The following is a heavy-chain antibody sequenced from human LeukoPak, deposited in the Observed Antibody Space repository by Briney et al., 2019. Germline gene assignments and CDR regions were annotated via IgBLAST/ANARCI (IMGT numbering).Heavy chain of an antibody. Sequence: SETLSLTCAVYGGSFSGYYGSWIRQPPGKGLEWIGEINHSGSTNYNPSLKSRVTISVDTSKNQFSLKLSSVTAADTAVYYCARLIAAAGYYYYYMDVWGKGTTVTVSS. CDR3: ARLIAAAGYYYYYMDV. J-gene: IGHJ6*03. CDR1: GGSFSGYY. CDR2: INHSGST. D-gene: IGHD6-13*01. V-gene: IGHV4-34*01.